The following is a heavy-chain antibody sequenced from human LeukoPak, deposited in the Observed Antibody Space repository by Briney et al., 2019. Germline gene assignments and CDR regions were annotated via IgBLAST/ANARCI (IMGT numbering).Heavy chain of an antibody. D-gene: IGHD6-6*01. CDR1: GDSISSGSYY. J-gene: IGHJ3*02. V-gene: IGHV4-61*02. CDR2: VYTSGST. Sequence: PSETLSLTCTVSGDSISSGSYYWSWIRQPAGEGLERIGRVYTSGSTNYNPSLKSRVTLSVDTSKKQFSLKLSSVTAADTAVYYCARDLAYSSSIWGQGTMVTVSS. CDR3: ARDLAYSSSI.